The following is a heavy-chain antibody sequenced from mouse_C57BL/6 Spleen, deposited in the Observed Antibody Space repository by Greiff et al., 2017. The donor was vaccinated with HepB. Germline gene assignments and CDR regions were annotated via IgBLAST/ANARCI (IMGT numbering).Heavy chain of an antibody. D-gene: IGHD1-1*01. CDR1: GYAFSSSW. Sequence: VKLMESGPELVKPGASVKISCKASGYAFSSSWMNWVKQRPGKGLEWIGRIYPGDGDTNYNGKFKGKATLTADKSSSTAYMQLSSLTSEDSAVYFCASPIYYYGSSHYAMDYWGQGTSVTVSS. CDR2: IYPGDGDT. V-gene: IGHV1-82*01. CDR3: ASPIYYYGSSHYAMDY. J-gene: IGHJ4*01.